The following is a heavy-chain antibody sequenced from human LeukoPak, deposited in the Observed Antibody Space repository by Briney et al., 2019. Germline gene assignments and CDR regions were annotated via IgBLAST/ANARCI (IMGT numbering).Heavy chain of an antibody. V-gene: IGHV6-1*01. J-gene: IGHJ4*02. CDR2: TYYRSKWYN. CDR3: ARDRGSGEIQLSGNFDY. D-gene: IGHD5-18*01. Sequence: SPTLSLTFAISGDSVSSNSAAWNWIRQSPSRGLEWLGSTYYRSKWYNDYAVSVKSRITINPDTSKNQFSLQLNSVTPEDTAVYYCARDRGSGEIQLSGNFDYWGQGTLVTVSS. CDR1: GDSVSSNSAA.